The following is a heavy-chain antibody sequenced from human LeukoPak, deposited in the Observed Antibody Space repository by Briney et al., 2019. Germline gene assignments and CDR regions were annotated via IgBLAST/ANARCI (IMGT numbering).Heavy chain of an antibody. D-gene: IGHD6-6*01. J-gene: IGHJ4*02. Sequence: QPGGSLRLSCAASGFTFSGSAMHWVRQASGKGLEWVGRIRSKANSYATAYAASVKGRFTISRDDSKNTAYLQMNSLKTEDTAVYYCTRSGYSSSSEGTDNWGQGTLVTVSS. V-gene: IGHV3-73*01. CDR2: IRSKANSYAT. CDR3: TRSGYSSSSEGTDN. CDR1: GFTFSGSA.